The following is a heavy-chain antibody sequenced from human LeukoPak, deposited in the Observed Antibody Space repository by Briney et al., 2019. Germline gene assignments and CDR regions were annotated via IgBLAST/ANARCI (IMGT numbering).Heavy chain of an antibody. V-gene: IGHV3-33*08. CDR2: IWHDGSNK. CDR1: GFTFSSSD. CDR3: VFYDFWSGYDTSDI. Sequence: GRSLRLSCAASGFTFSSSDMHWVRQAPGKGLEWVAVIWHDGSNKYYADSVRGRFTISRDNSKNTLYLQMNSLRAEDTAVYHCVFYDFWSGYDTSDIWGQGTLVTVSS. J-gene: IGHJ3*02. D-gene: IGHD3-3*01.